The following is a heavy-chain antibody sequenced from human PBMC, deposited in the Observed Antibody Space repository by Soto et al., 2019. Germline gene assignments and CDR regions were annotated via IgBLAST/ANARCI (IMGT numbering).Heavy chain of an antibody. D-gene: IGHD3-22*01. CDR3: AGGGVVITMAPFDY. V-gene: IGHV1-69*06. CDR2: IIPIFGTA. CDR1: GGTFSSYA. Sequence: QVQLVQSGAEVKKPGSSVKVSCKASGGTFSSYAISWVRQAPGQGLEWMGGIIPIFGTANYAQKFQGRVTITAEKSTSTAYMEPSSLRSEDKAVYYCAGGGVVITMAPFDYWGQGTLVTVSS. J-gene: IGHJ4*02.